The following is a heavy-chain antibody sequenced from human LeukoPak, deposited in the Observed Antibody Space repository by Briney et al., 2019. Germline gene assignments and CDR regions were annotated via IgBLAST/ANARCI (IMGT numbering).Heavy chain of an antibody. CDR1: GFTFSSYS. CDR2: IGSSGTYI. V-gene: IGHV3-21*01. CDR3: LPTAEKIDS. D-gene: IGHD4-17*01. Sequence: GGSLRLSCAASGFTFSSYSMNWVRQAPGKGLEWVSAIGSSGTYIYYADSVKGRFIISRDNAKNSLSLQMNSLRAEDRAVYYCLPTAEKIDSWGQGTLVTVSS. J-gene: IGHJ4*02.